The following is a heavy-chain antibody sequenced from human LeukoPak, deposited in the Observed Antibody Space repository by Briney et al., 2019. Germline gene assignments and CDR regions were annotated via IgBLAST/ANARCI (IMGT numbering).Heavy chain of an antibody. D-gene: IGHD3-22*01. J-gene: IGHJ3*02. CDR1: GGSISSGGYY. CDR2: IYYSGST. Sequence: PSETLSLTCTVSGGSISSGGYYWSWIRQPPGKGLEWIGYIYYSGSTNYNPSLKSRVTISVDTSKNQFSLKLSSVTAADTAVYYCARDHNAYDSSGYSNAFDIWGQGTMVTVSS. V-gene: IGHV4-61*08. CDR3: ARDHNAYDSSGYSNAFDI.